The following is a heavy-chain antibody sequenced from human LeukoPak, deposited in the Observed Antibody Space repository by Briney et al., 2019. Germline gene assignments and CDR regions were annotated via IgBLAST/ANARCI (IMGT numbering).Heavy chain of an antibody. CDR3: ARDNSVGDIAWWFDP. Sequence: GASVKVSCKASGYTFTSYYMHWVRQAPGQGLEWMGIINPSGGSTSYAQKFQGRVTMTRDMSTSTVYMELSSLTSEDTAVYYCARDNSVGDIAWWFDPWGQGTLVTVSS. D-gene: IGHD1-26*01. J-gene: IGHJ5*02. CDR2: INPSGGST. V-gene: IGHV1-46*01. CDR1: GYTFTSYY.